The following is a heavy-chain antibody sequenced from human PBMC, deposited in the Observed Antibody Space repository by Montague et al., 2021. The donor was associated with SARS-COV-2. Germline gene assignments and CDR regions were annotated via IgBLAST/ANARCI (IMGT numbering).Heavy chain of an antibody. CDR3: VRDGGLRFSGGAMDV. J-gene: IGHJ6*02. V-gene: IGHV4-39*07. Sequence: SETLSLTCIVSGESIGRDTYYWGWIRQSPGKGLEWIGYVYSGGTTYYNPSLKSRVTISEDMSKNQFSLRLTSVTAADTAVYYCVRDGGLRFSGGAMDVWGQGTTVTVSS. CDR2: VYSGGTT. D-gene: IGHD3-3*01. CDR1: GESIGRDTYY.